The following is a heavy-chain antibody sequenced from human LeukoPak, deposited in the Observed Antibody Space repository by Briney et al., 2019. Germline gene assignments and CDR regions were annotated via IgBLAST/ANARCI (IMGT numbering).Heavy chain of an antibody. Sequence: GGSMRLSCAASGFTFSSYGMHWVRQAPGKGLEWVSFIRYDGANKYYADSVKGRFTISRDNSKNTLYLQMNSLRPEDTAVYYCAKLISPYDYWGQGTLVTVSS. CDR1: GFTFSSYG. CDR3: AKLISPYDY. CDR2: IRYDGANK. V-gene: IGHV3-30*02. J-gene: IGHJ4*02.